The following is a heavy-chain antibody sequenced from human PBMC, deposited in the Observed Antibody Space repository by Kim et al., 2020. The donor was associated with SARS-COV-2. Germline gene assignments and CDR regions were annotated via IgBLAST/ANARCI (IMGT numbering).Heavy chain of an antibody. V-gene: IGHV3-23*01. CDR1: GFTFSSYA. Sequence: GGSLRLSCAASGFTFSSYAMIWVRQAPGKWLEWVSSISGSGDRTFYGDSVKGRFTISRDNSKNTVYLQMNSLRADDTAQYYCAKAIGYCSRTSCYVYFDYWGQGTLVTVSS. CDR2: ISGSGDRT. D-gene: IGHD2-2*01. CDR3: AKAIGYCSRTSCYVYFDY. J-gene: IGHJ4*02.